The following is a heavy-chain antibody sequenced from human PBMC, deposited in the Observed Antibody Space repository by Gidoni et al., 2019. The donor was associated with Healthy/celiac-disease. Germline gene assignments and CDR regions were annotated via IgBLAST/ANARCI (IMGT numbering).Heavy chain of an antibody. Sequence: QVQLVQSGAEVQKPGSSVKVSCTASGGPFSSYAIRWMRQAPGQGLEWMGGIIPIFGTANYAQKFQGRVTITADKSTSTAYMELSSLRSEDTAVYYCARGYDISGTIDYYYYYGMDVWGQGTTVTVSS. CDR3: ARGYDISGTIDYYYYYGMDV. V-gene: IGHV1-69*06. CDR2: IIPIFGTA. CDR1: GGPFSSYA. D-gene: IGHD3-9*01. J-gene: IGHJ6*02.